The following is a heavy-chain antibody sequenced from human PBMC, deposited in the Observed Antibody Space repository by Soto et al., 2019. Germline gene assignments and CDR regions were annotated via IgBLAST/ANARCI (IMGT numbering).Heavy chain of an antibody. V-gene: IGHV1-8*01. D-gene: IGHD1-26*01. J-gene: IGHJ6*02. CDR3: ARGLSGGPGMDV. CDR1: GYTFTSYD. Sequence: QVQLVQSGAEVQKPGASVKVSCKASGYTFTSYDITWVRQATGQGLAWMGWMNPNSVNTGYAQTFQGRVTMTRNTSISTAYMELSSLRSEDTAGYYCARGLSGGPGMDVWGQGTTVTVSS. CDR2: MNPNSVNT.